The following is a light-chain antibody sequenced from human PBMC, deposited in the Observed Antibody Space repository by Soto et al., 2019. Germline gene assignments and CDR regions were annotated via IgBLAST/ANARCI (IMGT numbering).Light chain of an antibody. CDR3: QQYGSSHSRWT. V-gene: IGKV3-20*01. CDR1: QSVSSSY. J-gene: IGKJ1*01. Sequence: EIVLTQSPGTLSLSPGERATLSCRASQSVSSSYLAWYQQKPGQAPRPLIYGASSRATGIPDRFSGSGSGTVFSLTISRLEPEDFAVYYCQQYGSSHSRWTFGPGTKVEIK. CDR2: GAS.